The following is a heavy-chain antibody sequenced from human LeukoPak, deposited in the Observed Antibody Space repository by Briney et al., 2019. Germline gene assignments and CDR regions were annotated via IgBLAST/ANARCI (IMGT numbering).Heavy chain of an antibody. CDR3: AKDAQRGFDYSSSLDK. CDR1: GFTFSHYG. J-gene: IGHJ4*02. CDR2: IWSDGTNR. Sequence: GGSLRLSCATSGFTFSHYGMHWVRQAPGKGLEWVAVIWSDGTNRYYGDPVKGRFTISRDNFQRTVYLQMDNLRAEDTAVYYCAKDAQRGFDYSSSLDKWGQGTLVTVSS. D-gene: IGHD4-11*01. V-gene: IGHV3-33*06.